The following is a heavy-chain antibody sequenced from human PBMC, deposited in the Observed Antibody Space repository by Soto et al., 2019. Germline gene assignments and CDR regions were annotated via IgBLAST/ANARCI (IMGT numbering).Heavy chain of an antibody. CDR3: VRVFDTYYFDL. Sequence: PGGSQRLSSAASGFHFSSYFMHWVRQAPGKGLEWVAVISYDGSNKYYADSVKGRFTISRDNSKKTLYLQMNSLRAEDTAVYYCVRVFDTYYFDLWGQGNMVTVSS. D-gene: IGHD3-9*01. CDR2: ISYDGSNK. J-gene: IGHJ4*02. CDR1: GFHFSSYF. V-gene: IGHV3-30*03.